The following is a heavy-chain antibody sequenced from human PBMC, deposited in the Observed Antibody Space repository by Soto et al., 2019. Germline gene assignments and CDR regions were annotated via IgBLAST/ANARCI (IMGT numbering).Heavy chain of an antibody. Sequence: QVHLVQSAAEVKKPGSSVRVSCTVSGGTFGRNTIVWVRQAPEQGLECMGHIVPIFGTFKYAHKCQGRVTLTAYESTTTAYMDLSSLTSGDTAVYFCARELNWALDYWGQGTLVTVSS. V-gene: IGHV1-69*01. CDR3: ARELNWALDY. CDR2: IVPIFGTF. CDR1: GGTFGRNT. D-gene: IGHD7-27*01. J-gene: IGHJ4*02.